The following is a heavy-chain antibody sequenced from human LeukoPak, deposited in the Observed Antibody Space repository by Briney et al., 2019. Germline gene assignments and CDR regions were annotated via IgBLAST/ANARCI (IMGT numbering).Heavy chain of an antibody. V-gene: IGHV4-4*09. Sequence: SGTLSLTCTVSGGSMNHYFWNWIRQPPGKGLEWIGYTHTSGSPDYSRSLKSRVTISLDTSKNQFSLMLSSVTAADTAVYFCARATQRYCSGTTCFPYWFDTWGQGTLATVSS. CDR2: THTSGSP. CDR3: ARATQRYCSGTTCFPYWFDT. CDR1: GGSMNHYF. J-gene: IGHJ5*02. D-gene: IGHD2-2*01.